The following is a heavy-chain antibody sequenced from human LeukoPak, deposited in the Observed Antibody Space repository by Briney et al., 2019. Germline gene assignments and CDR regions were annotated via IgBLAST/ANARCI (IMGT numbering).Heavy chain of an antibody. CDR1: GFTFSSYA. Sequence: GGSLRLSCAASGFTFSSYAMSWVRQAPGKGLEWVSAISGSGGSTYYADSVKGRFTISRDNSKNTLYLQMNSLRAEDTAVYYCAKDQTTVTRPRYYFYYWGQGTLVTVSS. D-gene: IGHD4-17*01. CDR2: ISGSGGST. J-gene: IGHJ4*02. CDR3: AKDQTTVTRPRYYFYY. V-gene: IGHV3-23*01.